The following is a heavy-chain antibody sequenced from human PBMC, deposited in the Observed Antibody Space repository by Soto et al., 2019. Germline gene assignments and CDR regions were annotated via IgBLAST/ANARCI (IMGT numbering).Heavy chain of an antibody. Sequence: QVQLVESGGGVVQPRRSLRLSCAASGFTFSLYGMHWVRQTPGKGLEWMASISYDGSKKYYTDSVKGRFTISRDNSKNTLYLQVNSLRPEDTSVYYCAKVFYPFEVATYGMDVWGQGTTVTVSS. D-gene: IGHD3-9*01. CDR2: ISYDGSKK. V-gene: IGHV3-30*18. J-gene: IGHJ6*02. CDR3: AKVFYPFEVATYGMDV. CDR1: GFTFSLYG.